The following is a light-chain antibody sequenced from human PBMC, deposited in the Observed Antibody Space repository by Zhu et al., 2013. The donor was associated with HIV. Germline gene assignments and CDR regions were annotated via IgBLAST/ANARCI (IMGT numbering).Light chain of an antibody. CDR3: QQYYSVPQT. J-gene: IGKJ1*01. CDR2: WAS. Sequence: DIVMTQSPESLAVSLGERATINCKSSQSVLYSSNNKNYLAWYQQKPGQPPKLLISWASVRESGVPDRFSGSGSGTDFTLTISSLQAEDVAVYYCQQYYSVPQTFGQGTKVQIK. CDR1: QSVLYSSNNKNY. V-gene: IGKV4-1*01.